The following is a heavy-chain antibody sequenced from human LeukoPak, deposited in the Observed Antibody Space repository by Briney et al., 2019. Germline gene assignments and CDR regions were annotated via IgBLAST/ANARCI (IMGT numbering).Heavy chain of an antibody. D-gene: IGHD4-17*01. Sequence: ASVKVSCKVSGYTLTELSMHWVRQAPGQGLEWMGWISAYNGNTNYAQKLQGRVTMTTDTSTSTAYMELRSLRSDDTAVYYCARDCLPWPNDYGFNVGYWGQGTLVTVSS. CDR1: GYTLTELS. CDR2: ISAYNGNT. J-gene: IGHJ4*02. V-gene: IGHV1-18*01. CDR3: ARDCLPWPNDYGFNVGY.